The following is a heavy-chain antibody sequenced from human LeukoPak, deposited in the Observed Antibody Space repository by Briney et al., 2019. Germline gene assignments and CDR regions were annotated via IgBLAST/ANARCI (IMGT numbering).Heavy chain of an antibody. Sequence: SETLSLTCTVSGGFISSYYWSWIRQPPGKGLEWIGYIYYSGSTNYNPSLKSRVTISVDTSKNQFSLKLSSVTAADTAVYYCARDRGSGSYRYLGWFDPWGQGTLVTVSS. CDR3: ARDRGSGSYRYLGWFDP. V-gene: IGHV4-59*01. CDR2: IYYSGST. CDR1: GGFISSYY. J-gene: IGHJ5*02. D-gene: IGHD3-10*01.